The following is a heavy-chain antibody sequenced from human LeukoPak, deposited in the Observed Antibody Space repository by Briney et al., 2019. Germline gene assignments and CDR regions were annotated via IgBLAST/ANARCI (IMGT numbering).Heavy chain of an antibody. CDR2: MNPNSGNT. Sequence: ASVKVSCKASGYTFTSCDISRVRQATGQGLEWMGWMNPNSGNTGYGQSFQGRVTMTRDISIGTAYMELSNLTSEDTAIYYCTRGSSGRRDNWGQGTLVTVS. V-gene: IGHV1-8*01. D-gene: IGHD6-19*01. J-gene: IGHJ4*02. CDR3: TRGSSGRRDN. CDR1: GYTFTSCD.